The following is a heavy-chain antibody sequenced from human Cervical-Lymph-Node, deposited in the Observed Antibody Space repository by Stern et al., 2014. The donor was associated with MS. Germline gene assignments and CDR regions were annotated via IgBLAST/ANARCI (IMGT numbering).Heavy chain of an antibody. V-gene: IGHV1-18*01. D-gene: IGHD5-24*01. Sequence: QVQLVQSGAELKKPGASVKVSCKASGFTLTSDGISWVRQAPGQGLEWMGWISSYNVNTNYAQSFQGRVNMTRDTSASTAYMELRSLRSDDTAVYYCARHSIKGYNCVDAWGQGTLVTVSS. J-gene: IGHJ5*02. CDR3: ARHSIKGYNCVDA. CDR2: ISSYNVNT. CDR1: GFTLTSDG.